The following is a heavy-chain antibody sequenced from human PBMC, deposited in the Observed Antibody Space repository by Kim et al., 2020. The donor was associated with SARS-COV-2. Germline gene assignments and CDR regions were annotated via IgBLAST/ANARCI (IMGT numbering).Heavy chain of an antibody. CDR3: ARVSLGHFSDYYDSSGYYYDAFDI. CDR2: INPSGGST. V-gene: IGHV1-46*01. J-gene: IGHJ3*02. CDR1: GYTFTSYY. D-gene: IGHD3-22*01. Sequence: ASVKVSCKASGYTFTSYYMHWVRQAPGQGLEWMGIINPSGGSTSYAQKFQGRVTMTRDTSTSTVYMELSSLRSEDTAVYYCARVSLGHFSDYYDSSGYYYDAFDIWGQGTMVTVSS.